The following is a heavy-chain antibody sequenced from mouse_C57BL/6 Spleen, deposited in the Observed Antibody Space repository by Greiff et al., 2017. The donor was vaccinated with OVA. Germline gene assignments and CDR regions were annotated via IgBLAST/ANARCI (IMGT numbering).Heavy chain of an antibody. CDR2: IWSDGST. Sequence: QVQLKESGPGLVAPSQSLSITCTVSGFSLTSYGVHWVRQPPGKGLEWLVVIWSDGSTTYNSALKSRLSISKDNSKSQVFLKMNSLQTDDTAMYYCARALTMITAGYYAMDYWGQGTSVTVSS. V-gene: IGHV2-6*03. CDR1: GFSLTSYG. J-gene: IGHJ4*01. D-gene: IGHD2-4*01. CDR3: ARALTMITAGYYAMDY.